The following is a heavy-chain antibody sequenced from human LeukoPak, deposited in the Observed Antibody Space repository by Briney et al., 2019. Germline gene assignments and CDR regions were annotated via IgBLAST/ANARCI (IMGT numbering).Heavy chain of an antibody. Sequence: GGSLRLSCAASGYTFTSYEMNWVRQAPGKGLEWVAFITCSGADVYYADSVKGRFTISRDNAKNSLYLQMNSLRADDTAIYYCAREGSPWVILSGFCPMDYWGQGALVTVSS. CDR3: AREGSPWVILSGFCPMDY. V-gene: IGHV3-48*03. CDR2: ITCSGADV. D-gene: IGHD3-9*01. CDR1: GYTFTSYE. J-gene: IGHJ4*02.